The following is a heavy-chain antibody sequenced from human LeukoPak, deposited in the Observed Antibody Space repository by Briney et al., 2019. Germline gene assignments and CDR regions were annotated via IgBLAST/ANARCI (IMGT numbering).Heavy chain of an antibody. CDR3: TTVLLWFGELLPDAFDI. J-gene: IGHJ3*02. V-gene: IGHV3-15*01. CDR1: GFTFSNAW. D-gene: IGHD3-10*01. CDR2: IKSKTDGGTT. Sequence: GGSLRLSCAASGFTFSNAWMSWVRQAPGKGLEWVGRIKSKTDGGTTDYAAPVKGRFTISRDDSKNTLYLRMNSLKTEDTAVYYCTTVLLWFGELLPDAFDIWGQGTMVTVSS.